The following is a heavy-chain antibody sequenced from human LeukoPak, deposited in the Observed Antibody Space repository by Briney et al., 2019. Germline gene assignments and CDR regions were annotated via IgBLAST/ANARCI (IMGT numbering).Heavy chain of an antibody. D-gene: IGHD2-8*01. V-gene: IGHV3-48*03. CDR2: ISSSGNTI. Sequence: GGSLRLSCAASGFTFSSYEMNWVRQAPGEGLEWVSYISSSGNTIYYADSVKGRFTISRDNAKNSLYLQMNSLGAEDTAVYYCAREGVDIVLLFGWGQGTLVTVSS. CDR1: GFTFSSYE. CDR3: AREGVDIVLLFG. J-gene: IGHJ4*02.